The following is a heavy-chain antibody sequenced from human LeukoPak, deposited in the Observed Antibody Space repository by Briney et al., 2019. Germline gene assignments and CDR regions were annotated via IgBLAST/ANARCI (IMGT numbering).Heavy chain of an antibody. CDR3: ARDYAVVAGTEYYFDY. CDR2: IWYDGSNK. J-gene: IGHJ4*02. D-gene: IGHD6-19*01. CDR1: GFTFSSYG. Sequence: GGSLRLSCAASGFTFSSYGVHWVRQAPGKGLEWVTVIWYDGSNKYYADSVKGRFTISRDNSKNTLYLQMNSLRAEDTAVYYCARDYAVVAGTEYYFDYWGQGTLVTVSS. V-gene: IGHV3-33*01.